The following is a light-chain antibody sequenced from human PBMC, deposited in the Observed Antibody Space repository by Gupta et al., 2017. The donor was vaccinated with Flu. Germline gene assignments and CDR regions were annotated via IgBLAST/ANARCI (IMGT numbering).Light chain of an antibody. V-gene: IGLV3-1*01. Sequence: GIYQGNRRPSGIPERFSGSNSGNTATLTISGTQAMDEADYYCQAWDTTINYVFGTGTRVTVL. J-gene: IGLJ1*01. CDR3: QAWDTTINYV. CDR2: QGN.